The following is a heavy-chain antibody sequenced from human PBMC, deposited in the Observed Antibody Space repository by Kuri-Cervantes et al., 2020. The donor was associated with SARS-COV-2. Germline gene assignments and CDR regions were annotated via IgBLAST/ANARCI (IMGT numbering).Heavy chain of an antibody. CDR2: ISSSSSYI. Sequence: GESLKISCAASGFTFSSYSMNWVRQAPGKGLEWVSSISSSSSYIYYADSVKGRFTISRDNAKNSLYLQMNSLRAEDTAVYYCARDGGYCSSTSCSSYYYYYYMDVWGKGTTVTVSS. CDR1: GFTFSSYS. D-gene: IGHD2-2*01. J-gene: IGHJ6*03. CDR3: ARDGGYCSSTSCSSYYYYYYMDV. V-gene: IGHV3-21*01.